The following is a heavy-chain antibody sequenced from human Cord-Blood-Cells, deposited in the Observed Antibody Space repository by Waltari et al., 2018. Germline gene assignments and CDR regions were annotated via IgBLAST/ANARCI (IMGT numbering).Heavy chain of an antibody. J-gene: IGHJ3*02. Sequence: QVQLVQSGAEVKKPGASVKVSCKASGYTFTGYYMHWVRQAPGQGLEWMGWINPNSGGTNYAQKFQGRVTMTRDTSISTAYMELSRLSSDDTAVYYCARTYCSGGSCYSAFDIWGQGTMVTVSS. D-gene: IGHD2-15*01. CDR2: INPNSGGT. V-gene: IGHV1-2*02. CDR1: GYTFTGYY. CDR3: ARTYCSGGSCYSAFDI.